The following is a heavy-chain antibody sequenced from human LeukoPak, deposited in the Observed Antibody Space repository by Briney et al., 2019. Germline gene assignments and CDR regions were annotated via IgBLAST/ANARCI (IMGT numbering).Heavy chain of an antibody. J-gene: IGHJ4*02. CDR3: TKDLRPRRNYFEY. Sequence: PGGSLRLSCVASGFTFSASDMHWVRQSPGKGLEGVACIKYDGKEKYYPDSVKGRFTISRDNSKSTLYLQMNSLRGEDTAVYYCTKDLRPRRNYFEYWGQGTLVTVSS. V-gene: IGHV3-30*02. CDR2: IKYDGKEK. CDR1: GFTFSASD.